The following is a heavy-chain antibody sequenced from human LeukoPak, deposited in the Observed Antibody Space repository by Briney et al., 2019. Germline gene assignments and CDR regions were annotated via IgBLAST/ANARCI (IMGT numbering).Heavy chain of an antibody. CDR1: GFTFDDYG. Sequence: PGGSLRLSCAASGFTFDDYGMSWVRQAPGKGLEWVSGINWNGGSTGYADSVKGRFTISRDNSKNTVYLQMNSLRAEDTAVYYCAKDRPSDAAMVGGLDFWGQGTLVTVSS. D-gene: IGHD5-18*01. CDR3: AKDRPSDAAMVGGLDF. J-gene: IGHJ4*02. V-gene: IGHV3-20*04. CDR2: INWNGGST.